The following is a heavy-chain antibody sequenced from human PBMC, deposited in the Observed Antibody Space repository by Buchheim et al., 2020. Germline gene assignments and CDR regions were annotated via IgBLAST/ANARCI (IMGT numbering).Heavy chain of an antibody. V-gene: IGHV3-48*02. D-gene: IGHD2-21*02. CDR2: VSARDSPI. CDR3: VRSYCGGDCYSTPFGY. CDR1: GFTFSSYS. Sequence: VQLVESGGGLVKPGGSLRLSCAGSGFTFSSYSMSWVRQAPGKGLEWISYVSARDSPIYYADSVKGRFTISRDNAKNSLYLQMNSLTDEDTAVYYCVRSYCGGDCYSTPFGYWGQGTL. J-gene: IGHJ4*02.